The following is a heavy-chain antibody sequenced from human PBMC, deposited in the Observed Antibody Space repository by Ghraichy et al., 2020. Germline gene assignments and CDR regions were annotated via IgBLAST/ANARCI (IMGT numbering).Heavy chain of an antibody. CDR1: GFTFDDYA. J-gene: IGHJ4*02. CDR3: AKDISSAWTGYQDY. CDR2: ITWNSGTI. D-gene: IGHD3/OR15-3a*01. V-gene: IGHV3-9*01. Sequence: SLNISCAASGFTFDDYAMHWVRQAPGKGLEWVSGITWNSGTIGYADSVKGRFTISRDNAKNSLYLQMNSLRVEDTALYYCAKDISSAWTGYQDYWGQGTVDTVSS.